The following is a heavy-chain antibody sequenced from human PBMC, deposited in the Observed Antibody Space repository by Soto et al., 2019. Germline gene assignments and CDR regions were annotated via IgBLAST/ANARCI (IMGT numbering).Heavy chain of an antibody. V-gene: IGHV3-30*18. D-gene: IGHD3-22*01. CDR1: GFTFSSYG. CDR3: AKDCYYDSRGYYLYDNYGMDV. J-gene: IGHJ6*02. Sequence: GGSLRLSCAASGFTFSSYGMHWVRQAPGKGLEWVAVISYDGSNKYYADTVKGRFTISRDNSKNTLYLQMNSLRAEDMAVYYCAKDCYYDSRGYYLYDNYGMDVWGQGTSVTVSS. CDR2: ISYDGSNK.